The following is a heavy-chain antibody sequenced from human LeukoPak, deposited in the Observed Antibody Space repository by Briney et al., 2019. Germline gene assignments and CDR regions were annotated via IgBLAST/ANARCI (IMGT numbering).Heavy chain of an antibody. Sequence: GGSLRLSCAASGFTFSSYAMGWVRQAPGKGLEWVSVISGSGGNTYYADSVKGRFTISRDNSKNTLYLQMNSLRVDDTAVYSCAKGSHGYSSSSADYWGQGTLVTVSS. J-gene: IGHJ4*02. CDR2: ISGSGGNT. V-gene: IGHV3-23*01. CDR1: GFTFSSYA. CDR3: AKGSHGYSSSSADY. D-gene: IGHD6-6*01.